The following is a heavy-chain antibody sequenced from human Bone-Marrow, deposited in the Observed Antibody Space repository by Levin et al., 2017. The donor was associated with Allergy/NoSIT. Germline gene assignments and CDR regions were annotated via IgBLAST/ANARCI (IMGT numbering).Heavy chain of an antibody. Sequence: GESLKISCAASGFSISDHYMDWVRQAPGKGLEWVGRTRNKANSYTTEHAASVKGRFTISRDDSKNSVYLQMNSLKTEDTAVYYCTRRATIANFVDFWGQGTLVTVSS. CDR1: GFSISDHY. D-gene: IGHD5-12*01. J-gene: IGHJ4*02. CDR3: TRRATIANFVDF. V-gene: IGHV3-72*01. CDR2: TRNKANSYTT.